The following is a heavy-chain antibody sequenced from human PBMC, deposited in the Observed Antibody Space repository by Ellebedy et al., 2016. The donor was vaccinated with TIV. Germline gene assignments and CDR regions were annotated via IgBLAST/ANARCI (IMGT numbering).Heavy chain of an antibody. V-gene: IGHV3-43*01. D-gene: IGHD3-22*01. CDR2: ISWDGENT. Sequence: GGSLRLXCAASGFTFHDYTMHWVRQVPGKGLEWVSLISWDGENTYYLESVKGRFTISRDNSKDSLYLQMNSLRTEDTAFYFCAKDTADHDISGYLGIASWGQGTPVTVSS. CDR1: GFTFHDYT. CDR3: AKDTADHDISGYLGIAS. J-gene: IGHJ4*02.